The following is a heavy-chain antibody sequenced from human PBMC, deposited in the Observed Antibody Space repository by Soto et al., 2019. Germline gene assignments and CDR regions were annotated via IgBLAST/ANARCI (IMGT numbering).Heavy chain of an antibody. J-gene: IGHJ4*02. CDR1: GGSISSAAYY. D-gene: IGHD5-18*01. CDR2: ISHSGST. V-gene: IGHV4-31*03. Sequence: QVQLQESGPGLVKPSQTLSLTCTVSGGSISSAAYYWSWIRQHPGKGLEWIGYISHSGSTYYTPSLQSRVIISADTYKNQFSVNLTSVTAADTAVYYCAREYTYGSNFFDCWGQGALVTVSS. CDR3: AREYTYGSNFFDC.